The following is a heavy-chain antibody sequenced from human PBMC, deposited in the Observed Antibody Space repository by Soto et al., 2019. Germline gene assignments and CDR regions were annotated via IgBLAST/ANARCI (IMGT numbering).Heavy chain of an antibody. CDR2: INHSGST. J-gene: IGHJ6*02. D-gene: IGHD3-10*01. CDR3: ARWGITMVRGVIIHYYYYGMDV. V-gene: IGHV4-34*01. CDR1: GGSFSGYY. Sequence: RSLTCAVYGGSFSGYYWSWIRQPPGKGLGWIGEINHSGSTNYNPSLKSRVTISVDTSKNQFSLKLSSVTAADTAVYYCARWGITMVRGVIIHYYYYGMDVWGQGTTVTVSS.